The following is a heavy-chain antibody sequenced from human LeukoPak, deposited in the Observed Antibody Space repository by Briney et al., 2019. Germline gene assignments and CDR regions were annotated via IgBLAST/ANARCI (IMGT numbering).Heavy chain of an antibody. CDR3: ARYGRIAVALNWFDP. V-gene: IGHV4-59*08. J-gene: IGHJ5*02. CDR1: GGSISSYY. Sequence: SETLSLTCTVSGGSISSYYWSWIRQPPGKGLEWIGYIYYSGSTNYNPSLKSRVTISIDTSKNQFSLKLSSVTAADTAVYYCARYGRIAVALNWFDPWGQGTLVTVSS. D-gene: IGHD6-19*01. CDR2: IYYSGST.